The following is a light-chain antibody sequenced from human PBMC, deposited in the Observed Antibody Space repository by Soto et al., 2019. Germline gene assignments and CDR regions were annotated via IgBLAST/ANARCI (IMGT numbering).Light chain of an antibody. V-gene: IGLV6-57*03. CDR2: EDN. Sequence: NFMLTQPHSVSEAPGKTVTISCTRSSGSIASNYVQWHQQRPGSAPTTVIYEDNQRPSGVPDRFSGSIDSSSNSASLTISGLKTGDEADYYCQSCGPSTWVFGGGTKLTVL. J-gene: IGLJ3*02. CDR3: QSCGPSTWV. CDR1: SGSIASNY.